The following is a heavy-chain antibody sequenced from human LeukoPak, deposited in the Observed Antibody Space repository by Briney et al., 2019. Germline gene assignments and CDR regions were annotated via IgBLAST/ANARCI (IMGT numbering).Heavy chain of an antibody. Sequence: PGGSLRLSCAASGFTFDDYTMHWVRQAPGKGLEWVSLISWDGGSTYYADSVKGRFTISRDNSKNTLYLQMNSLRAEDTAVYYCAKALGYSSGHFDYWGQGTLVTVSS. CDR1: GFTFDDYT. D-gene: IGHD6-25*01. CDR2: ISWDGGST. CDR3: AKALGYSSGHFDY. J-gene: IGHJ4*02. V-gene: IGHV3-43*01.